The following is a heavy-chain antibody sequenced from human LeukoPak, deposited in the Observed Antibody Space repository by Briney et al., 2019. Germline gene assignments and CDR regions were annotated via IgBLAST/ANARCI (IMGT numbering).Heavy chain of an antibody. CDR2: INHSGST. CDR3: ARPRSNGDYYYYYGMDV. D-gene: IGHD4-17*01. V-gene: IGHV4-34*01. CDR1: GGSFSGYY. Sequence: NASETLSLTCAVYGGSFSGYYRSWIRQPPGKGLEWIGEINHSGSTNYNPSLKSRVTISVDTSKNQFSLKLSSVTAADTAVYYCARPRSNGDYYYYYGMDVWGQGTTVTVSS. J-gene: IGHJ6*02.